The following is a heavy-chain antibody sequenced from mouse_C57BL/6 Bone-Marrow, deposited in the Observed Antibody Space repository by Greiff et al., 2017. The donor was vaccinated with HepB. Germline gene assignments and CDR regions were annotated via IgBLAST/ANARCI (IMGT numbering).Heavy chain of an antibody. J-gene: IGHJ2*01. CDR2: INPSSGYT. D-gene: IGHD1-1*02. Sequence: QVQLQQSGAELARPGASVKMSCKASGYTFTSYTMHWVKQRPGQGLEWIGYINPSSGYTKYNQKFKDKATLTADKSSSIAYMQLSSLTSEDSAVYYCASGGSRDYWGQGTTLTVSS. CDR1: GYTFTSYT. V-gene: IGHV1-4*01. CDR3: ASGGSRDY.